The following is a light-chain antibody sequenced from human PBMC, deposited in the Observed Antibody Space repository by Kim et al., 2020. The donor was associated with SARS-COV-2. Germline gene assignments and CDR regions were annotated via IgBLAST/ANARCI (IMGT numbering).Light chain of an antibody. V-gene: IGKV1-27*01. Sequence: AAVGDRVTIACRASQGISNYLAWYQQKPGKAPKLLIYGASTLQSGVPSRFSGSGSGTDFTLAISSLQPEDVATYYCQQYYSAPYTFGQGTKLEI. CDR3: QQYYSAPYT. CDR2: GAS. CDR1: QGISNY. J-gene: IGKJ2*01.